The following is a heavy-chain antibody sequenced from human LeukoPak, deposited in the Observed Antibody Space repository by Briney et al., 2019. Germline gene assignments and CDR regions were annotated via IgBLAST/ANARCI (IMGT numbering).Heavy chain of an antibody. CDR2: ISSSSTYT. D-gene: IGHD3-3*01. Sequence: SLRLPCAACGFTFSDYYMSWIRQAPGKGREWVSYISSSSTYTNYADSVKGRFTISRDNAKHSLYLQMNSLRDEDTAVYYCARDLGYYGMDVWGQGTTVTVSS. CDR3: ARDLGYYGMDV. CDR1: GFTFSDYY. J-gene: IGHJ6*02. V-gene: IGHV3-11*06.